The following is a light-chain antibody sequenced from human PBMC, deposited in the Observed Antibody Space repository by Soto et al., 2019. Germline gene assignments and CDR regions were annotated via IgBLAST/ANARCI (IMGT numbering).Light chain of an antibody. V-gene: IGKV1-39*01. CDR3: QQSYSTFIT. J-gene: IGKJ5*01. CDR1: QNINNY. Sequence: DIQMTQSPSSLSASVGDRVTITCQASQNINNYLNWYQQKPGRAPKLLIYDASSLQSGVPSRFSGSGSGTDFTLTISSLQPEDFATYYCQQSYSTFITFGQGTRLEIK. CDR2: DAS.